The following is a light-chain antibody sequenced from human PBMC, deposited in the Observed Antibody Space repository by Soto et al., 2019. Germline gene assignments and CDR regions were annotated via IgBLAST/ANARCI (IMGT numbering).Light chain of an antibody. Sequence: QSALTQPASVSGSPGQSITISCTGTSSDVGGYNYVSWYQQHPGKAPKLVIFEVSNRPSGVSNRFSGSKSGNTASLTISGLQAEDESDFYCSSYTSSGTHVVFGGGTKVTVL. V-gene: IGLV2-14*01. J-gene: IGLJ2*01. CDR2: EVS. CDR1: SSDVGGYNY. CDR3: SSYTSSGTHVV.